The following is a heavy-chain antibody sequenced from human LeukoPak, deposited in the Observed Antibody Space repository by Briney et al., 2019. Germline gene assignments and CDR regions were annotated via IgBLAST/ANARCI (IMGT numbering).Heavy chain of an antibody. Sequence: SLRLSCTASGFTFGDYAMSWVRQAPGKGLEWVGFIRSKAYGGTTEYAASVKGRFTISRDDSKSIAYLQMNSLKTEDTAVYYCTRWGYYYGMDVWGQGTTVTVSS. CDR2: IRSKAYGGTT. CDR3: TRWGYYYGMDV. CDR1: GFTFGDYA. J-gene: IGHJ6*02. V-gene: IGHV3-49*04. D-gene: IGHD3-16*01.